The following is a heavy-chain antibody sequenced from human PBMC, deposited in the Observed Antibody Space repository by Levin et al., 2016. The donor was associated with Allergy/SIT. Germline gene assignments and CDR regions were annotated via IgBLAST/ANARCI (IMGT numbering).Heavy chain of an antibody. V-gene: IGHV4-59*11. CDR1: GGSIVSHY. Sequence: SETLSLTCTVSGGSIVSHYWSWIRQTPGKGLEWIACIYYNGDTNYNPSLKSRVTISVDTSKNQFSLKLSSVTAADTAVYYCARGGSSWTRYYYYGMDVWGQGTTVTVSS. D-gene: IGHD6-13*01. CDR3: ARGGSSWTRYYYYGMDV. CDR2: IYYNGDT. J-gene: IGHJ6*02.